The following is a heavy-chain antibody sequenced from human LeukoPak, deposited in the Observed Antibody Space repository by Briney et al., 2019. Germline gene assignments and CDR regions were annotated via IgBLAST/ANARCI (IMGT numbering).Heavy chain of an antibody. Sequence: GGSLRLSCAASGFIFSTYSMNWVRQAPGRGIEWISYISHSGGAEHYTDSVKGRFTISRDNAKNALYLQMNRLRVEDTAVYFCARDSVFAFDYWSQGTLVTVSS. CDR1: GFIFSTYS. CDR3: ARDSVFAFDY. V-gene: IGHV3-48*01. J-gene: IGHJ4*02. D-gene: IGHD5/OR15-5a*01. CDR2: ISHSGGAE.